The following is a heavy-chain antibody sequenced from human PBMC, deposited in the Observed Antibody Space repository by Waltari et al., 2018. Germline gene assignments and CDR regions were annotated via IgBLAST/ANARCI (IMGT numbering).Heavy chain of an antibody. CDR3: ARGIQEGYSDY. CDR2: ISSSGSTI. J-gene: IGHJ4*02. Sequence: EVQLVESGGGLVQPGGSLRLPCAASGVTFSSPAMNWVRPAPGKGLECVSYISSSGSTIYYADSVKGRFTISRDNAKNSLYVQMNSLRAEDTAVYYCARGIQEGYSDYWDQGTLVTVSS. D-gene: IGHD5-12*01. CDR1: GVTFSSPA. V-gene: IGHV3-48*03.